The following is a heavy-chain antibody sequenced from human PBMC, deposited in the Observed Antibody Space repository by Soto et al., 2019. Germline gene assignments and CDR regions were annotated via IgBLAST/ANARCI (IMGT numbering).Heavy chain of an antibody. Sequence: ASVKVSCKASGGTFSSYAISWVRQAPGQGLEWMGGIIPIFGTANYAQKFQGRVTITADESTSTAYMELSSLRSEDTAVYYCARDQGYYDILTGYYRGRGMDVWGQGTTVTVSS. CDR2: IIPIFGTA. CDR3: ARDQGYYDILTGYYRGRGMDV. V-gene: IGHV1-69*13. J-gene: IGHJ6*02. CDR1: GGTFSSYA. D-gene: IGHD3-9*01.